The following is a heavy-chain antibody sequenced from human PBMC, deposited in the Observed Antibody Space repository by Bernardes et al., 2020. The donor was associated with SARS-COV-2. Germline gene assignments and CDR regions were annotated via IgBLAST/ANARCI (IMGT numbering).Heavy chain of an antibody. J-gene: IGHJ6*02. D-gene: IGHD3-22*01. CDR3: ARGYYYDSSGYPYYYYGMDV. CDR2: IYHRGST. CDR1: GGSISSGGYS. V-gene: IGHV4-30-2*01. Sequence: SETLSLTCAVSGGSISSGGYSWSWIRQPTGKGLEWIGYIYHRGSTYYNPSLKSRVTISVDRSKNQFSLKLSSVTAADTAVYYCARGYYYDSSGYPYYYYGMDVWGQGTTVTGSS.